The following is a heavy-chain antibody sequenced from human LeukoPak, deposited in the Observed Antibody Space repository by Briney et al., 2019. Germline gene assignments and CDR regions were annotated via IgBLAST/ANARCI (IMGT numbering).Heavy chain of an antibody. CDR2: IYHSGST. CDR3: ARVTYYYDSSGYYYGLYYFDY. V-gene: IGHV4-30-2*05. D-gene: IGHD3-22*01. J-gene: IGHJ4*02. Sequence: SETLSLTCTVSGGSISSGGYYWSWIRQPPGKGLEWIGYIYHSGSTYYNPSLKSRVTISVDTSKNQFSLKLSSVTAADTAVYYCARVTYYYDSSGYYYGLYYFDYWGQGTLVTVSS. CDR1: GGSISSGGYY.